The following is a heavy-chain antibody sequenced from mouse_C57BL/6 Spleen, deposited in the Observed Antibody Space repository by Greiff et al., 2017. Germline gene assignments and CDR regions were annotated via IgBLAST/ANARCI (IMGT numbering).Heavy chain of an antibody. CDR3: ARQNYDYDDYFDY. CDR2: ISSGSSTI. Sequence: EVQVVESGGGLVKPGGSLKLSCAASGFTFSDYGMHWVRQAPEKGLEWVAYISSGSSTIYYADTVKGRFTISRDNAKNTLFLQMTSLRSEDTAMYYCARQNYDYDDYFDYWGQGTTLTVSS. V-gene: IGHV5-17*01. D-gene: IGHD2-4*01. J-gene: IGHJ2*01. CDR1: GFTFSDYG.